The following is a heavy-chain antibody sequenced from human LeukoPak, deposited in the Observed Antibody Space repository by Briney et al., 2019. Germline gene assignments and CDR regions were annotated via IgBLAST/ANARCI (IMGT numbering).Heavy chain of an antibody. V-gene: IGHV3-53*05. CDR2: IYSGGST. J-gene: IGHJ4*02. CDR3: TDTVAG. D-gene: IGHD4-23*01. Sequence: GGSLRLSRAASGFSVSSNYMTWVRQPPGKGLEWVSVIYSGGSTYYADSVKGRFTISRDNSKNTLYLQMNSLRVEDTAVYYCTDTVAGWGQGTLVTVSS. CDR1: GFSVSSNY.